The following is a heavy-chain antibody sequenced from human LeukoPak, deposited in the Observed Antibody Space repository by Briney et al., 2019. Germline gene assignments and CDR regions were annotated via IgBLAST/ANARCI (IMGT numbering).Heavy chain of an antibody. Sequence: SETLSLTCTVSGYSISSGYYWVWIRQPPGKGLEWIGSIYRSGSTNYNPSLKSRVTISVDTSKNQFSLKLSSVTAADTAVYYCARDRPPDDAFDIWGQGTMVTVSS. J-gene: IGHJ3*02. V-gene: IGHV4-38-2*02. CDR1: GYSISSGYY. CDR3: ARDRPPDDAFDI. CDR2: IYRSGST. D-gene: IGHD6-6*01.